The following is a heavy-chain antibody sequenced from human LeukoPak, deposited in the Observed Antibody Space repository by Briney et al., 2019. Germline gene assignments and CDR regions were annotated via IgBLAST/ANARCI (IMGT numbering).Heavy chain of an antibody. V-gene: IGHV4-59*01. CDR2: IYYSGST. CDR1: GGSISNYY. J-gene: IGHJ6*02. D-gene: IGHD3-10*01. Sequence: SETLSLTCTVSGGSISNYYWSWIRQPPGKGLEWIGCIYYSGSTNYNPSLKSRVTISVDTSKNQFSLRLSSVTAADTAVYYCAREEFTMVRGGYFHYGMDVWGQGTTVTVSS. CDR3: AREEFTMVRGGYFHYGMDV.